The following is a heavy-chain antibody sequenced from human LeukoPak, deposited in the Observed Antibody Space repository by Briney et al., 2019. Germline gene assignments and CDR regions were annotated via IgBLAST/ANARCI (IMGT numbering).Heavy chain of an antibody. V-gene: IGHV2-5*02. CDR2: IYLEGVK. J-gene: IGHJ3*01. CDR3: AHRDLYCSSASCYSADAFDL. D-gene: IGHD2-2*02. CDR1: GFSLRTSGVG. Sequence: ESGPTLVKPTETLTLTCTFSGFSLRTSGVGVGWIRQPPGKALEWLALIYLEGVKRYSPSLKSRLTITKDTSKNQVVLTMTNMDPVDTATYYCAHRDLYCSSASCYSADAFDLWGQGTMVTVSS.